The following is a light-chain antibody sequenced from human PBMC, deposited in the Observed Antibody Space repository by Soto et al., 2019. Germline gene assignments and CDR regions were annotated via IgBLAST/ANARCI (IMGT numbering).Light chain of an antibody. Sequence: EIVLTQSPATLSVSPGERATLSCRASQSVSSNLAWYQQKPGQAPRLLIYGASTRATGIPARFSGSGSGTEFTLNISSLHSEDFAVYYCQQYNNWPPITFGQGTRLEIK. CDR3: QQYNNWPPIT. CDR1: QSVSSN. V-gene: IGKV3D-15*01. CDR2: GAS. J-gene: IGKJ5*01.